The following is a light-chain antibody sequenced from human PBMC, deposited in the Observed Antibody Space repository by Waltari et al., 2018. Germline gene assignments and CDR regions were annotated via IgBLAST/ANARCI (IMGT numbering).Light chain of an antibody. CDR2: GAS. V-gene: IGKV1-9*01. CDR1: QGISTY. CDR3: QQLKDYPTT. Sequence: IQLTQSPSSLSASVVARVTITCRASQGISTYLVWYQQKPGKAPHLLIYGASTLQGGVPSRFSGSGSGTDFTLTISDLQPEDSATYYCQQLKDYPTTFGRGTRLEIK. J-gene: IGKJ5*01.